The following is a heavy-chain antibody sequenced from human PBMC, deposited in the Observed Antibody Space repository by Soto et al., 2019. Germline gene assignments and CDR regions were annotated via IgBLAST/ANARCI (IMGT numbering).Heavy chain of an antibody. J-gene: IGHJ4*02. CDR1: EFTFSSFA. CDR3: AKGYGMVRAQVFDY. Sequence: EVQLLQSGGGSVQPGGSLRLSCAAAEFTFSSFAMSWVRQAPGKGLEWVSTISGSGGSTDYAASVKGRFTISRDNSKKTVYLQMNSLRVEDTAVYYCAKGYGMVRAQVFDYWGQGTLVTVSS. D-gene: IGHD3-10*01. CDR2: ISGSGGST. V-gene: IGHV3-23*01.